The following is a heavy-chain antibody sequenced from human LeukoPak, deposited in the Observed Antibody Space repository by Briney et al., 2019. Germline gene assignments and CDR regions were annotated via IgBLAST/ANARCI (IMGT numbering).Heavy chain of an antibody. CDR1: GYSFTSYW. Sequence: GESLQISCKGSGYSFTSYWTGWVRPMPGKGLEWMGIIYPGDSDTRYSPSFQGQVTISADKSISTAYLQWSSLKASDTAMYYCARQLAVAGLDYWGQGTLVTVSS. J-gene: IGHJ4*02. CDR3: ARQLAVAGLDY. CDR2: IYPGDSDT. V-gene: IGHV5-51*01. D-gene: IGHD6-13*01.